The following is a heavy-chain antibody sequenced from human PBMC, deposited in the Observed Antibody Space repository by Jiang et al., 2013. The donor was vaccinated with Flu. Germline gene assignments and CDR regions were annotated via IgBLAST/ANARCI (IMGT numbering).Heavy chain of an antibody. J-gene: IGHJ6*02. D-gene: IGHD5-24*01. Sequence: SGAEVKKPGAAAKVSCKASGYTFTSYYMHWVRQAPGQGLEWMGIINPSGGSTSYAQKFQGRVTMTRDTSTSTVYMELSSLRSEDTAVYYCARESMRESRGYNADSTWGEYYYYYGMDVWGQGTTVTVS. CDR3: ARESMRESRGYNADSTWGEYYYYYGMDV. CDR2: INPSGGST. CDR1: GYTFTSYY. V-gene: IGHV1-46*01.